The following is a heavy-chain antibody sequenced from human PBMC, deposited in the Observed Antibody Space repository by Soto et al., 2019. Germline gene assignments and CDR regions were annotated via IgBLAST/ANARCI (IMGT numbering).Heavy chain of an antibody. CDR2: IIPIFGTA. V-gene: IGHV1-69*13. D-gene: IGHD2-2*01. Sequence: VEVPCKASGGTFSTDAIRWVRQAPGQGLEGMGGIIPIFGTANCAQKFQGRLAMTRVTSSSTVYSEPTSLIAVDTALYYWAKAPNVAVVTAATGGMDVWGQWT. J-gene: IGHJ6*01. CDR3: AKAPNVAVVTAATGGMDV. CDR1: GGTFSTDA.